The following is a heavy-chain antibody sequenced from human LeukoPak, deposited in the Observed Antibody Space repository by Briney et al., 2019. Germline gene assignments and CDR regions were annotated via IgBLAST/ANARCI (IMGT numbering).Heavy chain of an antibody. Sequence: GGSLRLSCAASGFTFSSYGMHWVRQAPGKGLEWVAVIWYDGSNKYYADSVKGRFTISRDNSKNTLYLQMNSLRAEDTAVYYCAKDSSGSYYYYGLDVRGQGTTVTVSS. CDR2: IWYDGSNK. CDR3: AKDSSGSYYYYGLDV. V-gene: IGHV3-33*06. CDR1: GFTFSSYG. D-gene: IGHD6-19*01. J-gene: IGHJ6*02.